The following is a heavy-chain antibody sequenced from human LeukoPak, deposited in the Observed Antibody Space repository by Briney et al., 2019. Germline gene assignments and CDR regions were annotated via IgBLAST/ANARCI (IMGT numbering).Heavy chain of an antibody. CDR3: ARWDYSSSQTFDY. J-gene: IGHJ4*02. CDR1: GFTVSSNY. Sequence: GGSLRLSCAASGFTVSSNYMSWVRQAPGKGLEWVSVIYSGGSTYYADSVKGRFTISRDNSKNTLYLQMNSLRAEDTAVYYCARWDYSSSQTFDYWGQGTLDTVSS. D-gene: IGHD6-13*01. CDR2: IYSGGST. V-gene: IGHV3-66*01.